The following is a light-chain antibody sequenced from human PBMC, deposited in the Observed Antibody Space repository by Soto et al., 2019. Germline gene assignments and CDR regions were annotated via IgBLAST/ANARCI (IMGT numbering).Light chain of an antibody. CDR2: GAS. V-gene: IGKV3-20*01. CDR3: QLYGSSPKT. Sequence: EIVLTQSPGTLSLSPGERATLSCRATQTISSNYLAWYQQKPGQAPKLLIHGASARATGIPDRFSGSGSGTDFTLTISGLEPEDFAVYYCQLYGSSPKTFGQGTKVDIK. CDR1: QTISSNY. J-gene: IGKJ1*01.